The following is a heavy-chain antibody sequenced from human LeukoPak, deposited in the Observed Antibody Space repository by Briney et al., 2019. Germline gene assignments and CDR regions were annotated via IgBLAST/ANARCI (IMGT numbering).Heavy chain of an antibody. J-gene: IGHJ4*02. D-gene: IGHD3-10*01. CDR1: GFTFTNYA. CDR3: AKHVSGSLFYFDY. CDR2: ISGSGGST. V-gene: IGHV3-23*01. Sequence: GGSLRLSCAASGFTFTNYAMSWVRQAPGKGLEWVSGISGSGGSTYYADSVKGRLTISRDNSKNTLYLQMNSLGAEDTAVYYCAKHVSGSLFYFDYWGQRTLVTVSS.